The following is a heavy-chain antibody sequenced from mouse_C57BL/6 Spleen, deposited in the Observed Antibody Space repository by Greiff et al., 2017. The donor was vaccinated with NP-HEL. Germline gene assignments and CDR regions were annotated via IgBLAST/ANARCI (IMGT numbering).Heavy chain of an antibody. Sequence: EVHLVESGGDLVKPGGSLKLSCAASGFTFSSYGMSWVRQTPDKRLEWVATISSGGSYTYYPDSVKGRFTISRDNAKNTLYLQMSSLKSEDTAMYYCARHGGTGMYYFDYWGQGTTLTVSS. J-gene: IGHJ2*01. CDR1: GFTFSSYG. CDR2: ISSGGSYT. V-gene: IGHV5-6*01. D-gene: IGHD4-1*01. CDR3: ARHGGTGMYYFDY.